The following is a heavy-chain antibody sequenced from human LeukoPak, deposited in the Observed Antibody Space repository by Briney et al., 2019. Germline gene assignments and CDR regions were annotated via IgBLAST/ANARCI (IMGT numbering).Heavy chain of an antibody. D-gene: IGHD3-3*01. CDR3: ARELYDFWSGYYNPKDAFDI. Sequence: ASVKVSCKASGYTFTSYGISWVRQAPGQGLEWMGWISAYNGNTNYAQKLQGKVTMTTDTSTSTAYMELRSLRSDDTAVYYCARELYDFWSGYYNPKDAFDIWGQRTMVTVSS. V-gene: IGHV1-18*01. CDR2: ISAYNGNT. CDR1: GYTFTSYG. J-gene: IGHJ3*02.